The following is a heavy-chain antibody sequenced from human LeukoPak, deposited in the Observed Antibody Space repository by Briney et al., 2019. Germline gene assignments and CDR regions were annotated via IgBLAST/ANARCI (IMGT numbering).Heavy chain of an antibody. Sequence: PGRSLRLSCAASGFTFDDYAMHWVRHAPGKGLEWVSGISWNSGSIVYADSVKGRFTISRDNAKNSLYLQMNSLRAEDTALYYCAKARVGAAAGYFDYWGQGTLVTVSS. CDR1: GFTFDDYA. CDR2: ISWNSGSI. CDR3: AKARVGAAAGYFDY. J-gene: IGHJ4*02. V-gene: IGHV3-9*01. D-gene: IGHD6-13*01.